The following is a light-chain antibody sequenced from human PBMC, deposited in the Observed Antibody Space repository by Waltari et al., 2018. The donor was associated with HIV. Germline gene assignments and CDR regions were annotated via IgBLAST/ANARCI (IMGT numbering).Light chain of an antibody. CDR2: DAS. CDR1: QSVSSY. CDR3: QQRSNWPRT. Sequence: EMVLTQSPAPLSLPPGERANLSCRASQSVSSYFAWYQQKPGQAPRLLIYDASNRATGIPARFSGSGSGTDFTLTISSLEPEDFAVYYCQQRSNWPRTFGQGTKLEIK. J-gene: IGKJ2*01. V-gene: IGKV3-11*01.